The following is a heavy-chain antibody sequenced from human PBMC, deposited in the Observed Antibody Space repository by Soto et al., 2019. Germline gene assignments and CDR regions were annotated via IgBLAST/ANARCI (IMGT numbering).Heavy chain of an antibody. CDR1: GGSISSCY. Sequence: SETLSLTCTVSGGSISSCYWSWIRQPPGKGLEWIGYIYYSGSTNYNPSLKSRVTISVDTSKNQFSLKLSSVTAADTAVYYCARSYYDFWSGYTYGMDVWGQGTTVTVSS. D-gene: IGHD3-3*01. V-gene: IGHV4-59*01. CDR3: ARSYYDFWSGYTYGMDV. J-gene: IGHJ6*02. CDR2: IYYSGST.